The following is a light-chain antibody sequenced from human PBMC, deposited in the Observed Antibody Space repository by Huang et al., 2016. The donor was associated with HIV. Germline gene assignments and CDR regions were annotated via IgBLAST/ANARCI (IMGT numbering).Light chain of an antibody. CDR3: LQDYNYTFT. CDR2: ASS. J-gene: IGKJ3*01. CDR1: QGIRND. Sequence: AIQMTQSPSSLSASVGDRVTITCRASQGIRNDLGWYQQKPGQAPKLLIYASSSLQSGVPSRFSGSGSGTDFTLTISSLQPEDFATYYCLQDYNYTFTFGPGTKVDIK. V-gene: IGKV1-6*01.